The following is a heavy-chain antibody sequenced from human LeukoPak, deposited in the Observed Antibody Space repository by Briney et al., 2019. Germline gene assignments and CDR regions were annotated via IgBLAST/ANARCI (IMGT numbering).Heavy chain of an antibody. CDR1: GYTLTELS. Sequence: ASVKVSCKVSGYTLTELSMHWVRQAPGKGLEWMGGFDPEDGETIYAQKFQGRVTMTEDTSTDTAYMELSSLRPEDTAVYYCATDLGQLVWSFDYWGQGTLVTVSS. V-gene: IGHV1-24*01. CDR3: ATDLGQLVWSFDY. J-gene: IGHJ4*02. D-gene: IGHD6-6*01. CDR2: FDPEDGET.